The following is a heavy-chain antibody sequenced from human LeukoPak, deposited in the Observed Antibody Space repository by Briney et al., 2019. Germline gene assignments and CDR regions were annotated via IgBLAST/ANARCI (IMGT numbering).Heavy chain of an antibody. CDR1: GGSISSGDYS. Sequence: SETLSLTCTGSGGSISSGDYSWNWIRQHPGKGLEYIGYIYYTGSAYYNPSLKSRLNMSVDTSKNQFSLRLGSVTAADTAIYYCARESIKFCTSTNCSTWAQGTLVTVSS. CDR3: ARESIKFCTSTNCST. D-gene: IGHD2-2*01. V-gene: IGHV4-31*03. CDR2: IYYTGSA. J-gene: IGHJ4*02.